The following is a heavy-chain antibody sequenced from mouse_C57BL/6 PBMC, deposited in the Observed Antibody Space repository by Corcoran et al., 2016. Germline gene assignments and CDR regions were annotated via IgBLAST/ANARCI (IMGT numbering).Heavy chain of an antibody. V-gene: IGHV14-3*01. D-gene: IGHD2-1*01. CDR2: IDPANGNT. CDR1: GFNIKNTY. J-gene: IGHJ1*03. Sequence: EVQLQQSVAELVRPGASVKLSCTASGFNIKNTYMHWVKQRPEQGLEWIGRIDPANGNTKYAPKFQGKVTITADTSSNTAYLQPSSLTSEDTAIYFWARDSYYGIRYFDVWGTGTTVTVSS. CDR3: ARDSYYGIRYFDV.